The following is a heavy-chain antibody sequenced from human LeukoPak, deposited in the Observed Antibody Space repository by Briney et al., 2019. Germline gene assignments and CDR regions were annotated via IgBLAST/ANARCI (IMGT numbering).Heavy chain of an antibody. CDR2: IYYSGTT. CDR3: ARHERDASLDHALDI. V-gene: IGHV4-59*08. Sequence: SETLSLTCTVSGGSISSYYWSWIRQPPGKGLEWIGYIYYSGTTSYNPSLKSRVTILVDTSKNQFSLKLSSVTAADTAVYYCARHERDASLDHALDIWGQGTMVTVSS. CDR1: GGSISSYY. J-gene: IGHJ3*02. D-gene: IGHD5-24*01.